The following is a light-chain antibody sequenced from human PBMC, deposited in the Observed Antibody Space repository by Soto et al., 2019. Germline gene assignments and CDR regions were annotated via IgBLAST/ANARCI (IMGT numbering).Light chain of an antibody. J-gene: IGKJ1*01. Sequence: RVTLSCRASQSVSNYLAWYQQKPGQAPRLLIYAASSGAPGTPDRFSGSGSGTDFTLTIDSLEPEDFAVYCCQQYGSSPCTFGQGTKVEI. V-gene: IGKV3-20*01. CDR2: AAS. CDR3: QQYGSSPCT. CDR1: QSVSNY.